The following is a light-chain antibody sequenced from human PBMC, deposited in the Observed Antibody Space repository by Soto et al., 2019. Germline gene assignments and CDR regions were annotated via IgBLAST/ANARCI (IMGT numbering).Light chain of an antibody. CDR2: TAS. Sequence: DIRMNQSPSSVSASVGDRVTITCGASQDISDYLVWYQQKPGKVPKLLIYTASTLQSGVPSRFSGSGSGTDFTLTISSLQPEDVATYYCQKYNSAPFTFGPGTKVDIK. CDR1: QDISDY. CDR3: QKYNSAPFT. J-gene: IGKJ3*01. V-gene: IGKV1-27*01.